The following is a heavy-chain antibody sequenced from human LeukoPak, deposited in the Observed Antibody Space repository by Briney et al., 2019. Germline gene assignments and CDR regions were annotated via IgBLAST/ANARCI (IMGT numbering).Heavy chain of an antibody. CDR1: GGSFSGYY. Sequence: SETLSLTCAVYGGSFSGYYWSWIRQPPGKGLEWIGEINHSGSTNYNPSLRSRVTISVDTSKNQFSLKLSSVTAADTAVYYCAREGRYCSGGSCPHWGQGTLVTVSS. CDR2: INHSGST. CDR3: AREGRYCSGGSCPH. V-gene: IGHV4-34*01. J-gene: IGHJ4*02. D-gene: IGHD2-15*01.